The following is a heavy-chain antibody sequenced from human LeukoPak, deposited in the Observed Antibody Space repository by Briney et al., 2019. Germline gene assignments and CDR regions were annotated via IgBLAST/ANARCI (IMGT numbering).Heavy chain of an antibody. CDR3: AKANTIDAFDI. Sequence: PGGSLRLSCAASAFTFSSYCMSWVRQAPGKGLEWVANIKQDGSEKYYVDSVKGRFTIFRDNAKNSLYLQMNSLRAEDMALYYCAKANTIDAFDIWGQGTMVTVSS. J-gene: IGHJ3*02. CDR2: IKQDGSEK. D-gene: IGHD5-24*01. CDR1: AFTFSSYC. V-gene: IGHV3-7*03.